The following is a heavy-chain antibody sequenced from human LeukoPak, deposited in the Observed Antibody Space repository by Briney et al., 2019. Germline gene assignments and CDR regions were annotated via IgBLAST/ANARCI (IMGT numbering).Heavy chain of an antibody. V-gene: IGHV3-30*18. CDR1: RFTFNSYA. J-gene: IGHJ4*02. D-gene: IGHD4-11*01. CDR2: ISYDGRNK. CDR3: AKDEGGTTMSAITYYFDY. Sequence: PGGSLRLSCAASRFTFNSYAMHWVRQAPGRGLEWVALISYDGRNKYYVDSVKGRFTVSRDNWKNTLYLEMNSLRADDTAVYYCAKDEGGTTMSAITYYFDYWGQGTLVTVSS.